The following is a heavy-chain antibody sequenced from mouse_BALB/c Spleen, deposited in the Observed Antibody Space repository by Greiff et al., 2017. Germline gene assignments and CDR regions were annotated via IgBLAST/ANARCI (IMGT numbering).Heavy chain of an antibody. CDR1: GFTFSSYG. Sequence: EVMLVESGGDLVKPGGSLKLSCAASGFTFSSYGMSWVRQTPDKRLEWVATISSGGSYTYYPDSVKGRFTISRDNAKNTLYLQMSSLKSEDTAMYYCAALGPDAMDYWGQGTSVTVSS. CDR3: AALGPDAMDY. J-gene: IGHJ4*01. D-gene: IGHD4-1*01. V-gene: IGHV5-6*01. CDR2: ISSGGSYT.